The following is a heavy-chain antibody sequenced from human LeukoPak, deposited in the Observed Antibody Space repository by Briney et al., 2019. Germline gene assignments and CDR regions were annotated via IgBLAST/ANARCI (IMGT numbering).Heavy chain of an antibody. V-gene: IGHV4-59*08. CDR3: ARANRGTVTILYFDY. CDR2: IYYSGST. J-gene: IGHJ4*02. Sequence: SQTLSLTCTVSGGSISSYYWSWIRQPPGKGLEWIGYIYYSGSTNYNPSLKSRVTISVDTSKNQFSLKLSSVTAADTAVYYCARANRGTVTILYFDYWGQGTLVTVSS. CDR1: GGSISSYY. D-gene: IGHD4-17*01.